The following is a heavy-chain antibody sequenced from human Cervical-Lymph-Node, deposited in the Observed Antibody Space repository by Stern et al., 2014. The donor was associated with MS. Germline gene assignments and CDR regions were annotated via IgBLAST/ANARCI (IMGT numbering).Heavy chain of an antibody. Sequence: VQLEESGDEVKKAGASVKVSCKASGYTFTGYYIHWVRQAPGQGLEWMGWITPSSGRTGYSQKFQGWVTMTRDTSISTAYMELNRLRSDETAVYYCARVAPALGYGMDVWGQGTTVIVSS. CDR3: ARVAPALGYGMDV. V-gene: IGHV1-2*04. CDR1: GYTFTGYY. J-gene: IGHJ6*02. CDR2: ITPSSGRT.